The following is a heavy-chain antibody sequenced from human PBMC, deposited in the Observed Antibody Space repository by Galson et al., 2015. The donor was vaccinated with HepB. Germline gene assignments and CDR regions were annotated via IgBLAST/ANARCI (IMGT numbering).Heavy chain of an antibody. Sequence: SLRLSCAASGFTFGDYAMSWVRQAPGKGLEWVGFIRSKAYGGTTEYAASVKGRFTISRDDSKSIAYLQMNSLKTEDTAVYYCTRILTGYYNYYYYGMDVWGQGTTVTVSS. CDR1: GFTFGDYA. D-gene: IGHD3-9*01. CDR2: IRSKAYGGTT. CDR3: TRILTGYYNYYYYGMDV. J-gene: IGHJ6*02. V-gene: IGHV3-49*04.